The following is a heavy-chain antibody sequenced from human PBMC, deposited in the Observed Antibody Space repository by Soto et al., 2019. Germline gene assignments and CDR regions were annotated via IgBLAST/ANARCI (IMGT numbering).Heavy chain of an antibody. CDR1: GYTFTSYG. CDR2: IRAYNGYT. D-gene: IGHD6-19*01. Sequence: QVQLVQSGAEVKKPGASVKVSCKASGYTFTSYGISWVRQAPGQGLEWMGWIRAYNGYTNYAQKFQGRVTMTTDTSTSTAYMGLRSLISDDTAVYYCARASDGYRSGWYVGYFDYWGQGTLVTVSS. V-gene: IGHV1-18*04. CDR3: ARASDGYRSGWYVGYFDY. J-gene: IGHJ4*02.